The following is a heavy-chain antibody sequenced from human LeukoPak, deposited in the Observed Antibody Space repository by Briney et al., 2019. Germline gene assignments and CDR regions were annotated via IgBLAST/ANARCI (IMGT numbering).Heavy chain of an antibody. D-gene: IGHD5-12*01. CDR2: IYYSGST. V-gene: IGHV4-59*08. CDR1: GGSISSSY. Sequence: PSETLSLTCTVSGGSISSSYWSWIRQPPGKGLEWIGYIYYSGSTNYNPSLKSRVTMSVDTSKNQFSLKLSYVTAADTAVYYCARHSNSGYADWFDPWGQGTLVTVSS. J-gene: IGHJ5*02. CDR3: ARHSNSGYADWFDP.